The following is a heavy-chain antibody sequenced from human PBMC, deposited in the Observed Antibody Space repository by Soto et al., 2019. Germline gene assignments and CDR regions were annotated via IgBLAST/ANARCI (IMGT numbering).Heavy chain of an antibody. CDR3: GRGRSGELVIFY. CDR2: IGPKSGGT. D-gene: IGHD1-26*01. J-gene: IGHJ4*02. V-gene: IGHV1-2*02. CDR1: GYTFSGYY. Sequence: QVQLVQSGAEVKESGASVKVSCKASGYTFSGYYIHWVRQAPGQAPEWVGEIGPKSGGTRYAQKFQGRVTMTKDTSITTVYMELRNLSPDDTAVCFCGRGRSGELVIFYWGQGTLVTVHS.